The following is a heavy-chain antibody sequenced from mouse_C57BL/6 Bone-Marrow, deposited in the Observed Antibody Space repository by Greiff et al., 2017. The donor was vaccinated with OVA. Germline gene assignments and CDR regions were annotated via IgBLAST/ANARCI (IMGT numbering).Heavy chain of an antibody. CDR2: INYDGSST. V-gene: IGHV5-16*01. Sequence: EVHLVESEGGLVQPGSSMKLSCTASGFTFSDYYMAWVRQVPEKGLEWVANINYDGSSTYYLDSLKSRFILSRDNAKNILSLQMSRLKSEDTATYYCARDRRERYFDVWGTGTTVTVSS. CDR3: ARDRRERYFDV. J-gene: IGHJ1*03. CDR1: GFTFSDYY.